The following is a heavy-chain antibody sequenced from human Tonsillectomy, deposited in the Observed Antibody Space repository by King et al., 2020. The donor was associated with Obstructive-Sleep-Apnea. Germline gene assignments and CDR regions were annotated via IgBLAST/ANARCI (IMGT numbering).Heavy chain of an antibody. J-gene: IGHJ4*02. CDR2: ISGSGGST. CDR3: AKDILTGNYYFDY. D-gene: IGHD3-9*01. Sequence: VQLVESGGGLVQPGGSLRLSCAASGFTFSSMNWVRQAPGKGLEWVSGISGSGGSTYYADSVKGRFTISRDNSKNTLYLQMNSLRAEVTAVYYCAKDILTGNYYFDYWGQGTLVTVSS. CDR1: GFTFSS. V-gene: IGHV3-23*04.